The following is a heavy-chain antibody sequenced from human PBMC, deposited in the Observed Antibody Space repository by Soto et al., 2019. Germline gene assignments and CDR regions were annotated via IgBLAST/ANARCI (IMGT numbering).Heavy chain of an antibody. D-gene: IGHD3-9*01. V-gene: IGHV5-51*01. CDR2: IYPGDSDT. CDR1: GYSFTSYW. CDR3: PRPLSPSRYFERLSHAFDI. Sequence: PGESLKISCNVSGYSFTSYWIAWVRQMPGKGLEWMGIIYPGDSDTRYSPSFEGQVTISADLISTTYLQWSSLKASDTAIYYCPRPLSPSRYFERLSHAFDIWGQETVVAVSS. J-gene: IGHJ3*02.